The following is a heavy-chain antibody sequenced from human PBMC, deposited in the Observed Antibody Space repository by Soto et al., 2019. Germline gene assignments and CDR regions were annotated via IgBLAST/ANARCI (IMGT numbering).Heavy chain of an antibody. D-gene: IGHD1-26*01. J-gene: IGHJ4*02. CDR3: AKRRGVGLTRSSFDY. CDR1: GYTFNRHY. V-gene: IGHV1-46*02. Sequence: QVQLVQSRAEVRKPGASVKVSCKASGYTFNRHYIQWVRQAPGQGLEWMGMIDPSGGDTNYAKKFQGRVTLTSDTSTSTVYMELSSLRSEDTAVYYCAKRRGVGLTRSSFDYWGPGTLVIVSS. CDR2: IDPSGGDT.